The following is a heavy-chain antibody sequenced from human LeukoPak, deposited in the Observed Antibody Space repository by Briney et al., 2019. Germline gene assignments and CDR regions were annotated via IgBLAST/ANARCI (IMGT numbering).Heavy chain of an antibody. J-gene: IGHJ4*02. D-gene: IGHD5-12*01. CDR3: ARGRGYSGYDSFDY. V-gene: IGHV3-21*01. Sequence: GGSLRLSCAASGFTSSSYSMNWVRQAPGKGLEWVSSISSSSSYIYYADSVKGRFTISRDNAKNSLYLQMNSLRAEDTAVYYCARGRGYSGYDSFDYWGQGTLVTVSS. CDR2: ISSSSSYI. CDR1: GFTSSSYS.